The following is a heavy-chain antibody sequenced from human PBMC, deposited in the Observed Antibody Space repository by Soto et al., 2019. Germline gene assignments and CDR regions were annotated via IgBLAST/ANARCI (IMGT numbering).Heavy chain of an antibody. CDR3: ARGHSGTYYYYYGMDV. Sequence: PSETLSLTCTVSGGSVSSGSYYWSWIRQPPGKGLEWIGYIYYSGSTNYNPSLKSRVTISVDTSKNQFSLKLSSVTAADTAVYYCARGHSGTYYYYYGMDVWGQGTTVTVYS. J-gene: IGHJ6*02. V-gene: IGHV4-61*01. D-gene: IGHD3-10*01. CDR2: IYYSGST. CDR1: GGSVSSGSYY.